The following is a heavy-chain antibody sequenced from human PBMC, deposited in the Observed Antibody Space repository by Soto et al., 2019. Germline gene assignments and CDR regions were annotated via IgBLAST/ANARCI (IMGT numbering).Heavy chain of an antibody. CDR3: AKKGYYPSGKINLFDS. CDR2: VDHSGRT. V-gene: IGHV4-38-2*01. J-gene: IGHJ4*02. CDR1: GYSINSDYY. D-gene: IGHD3-10*01. Sequence: ETLSLTCAVSGYSINSDYYWGWIRQPPGKGLEWIGSVDHSGRTYYSPSLRSRLTIFIDTSKNQFSLRLTSVTAADTAMYFCAKKGYYPSGKINLFDSWGPGTLVTVSS.